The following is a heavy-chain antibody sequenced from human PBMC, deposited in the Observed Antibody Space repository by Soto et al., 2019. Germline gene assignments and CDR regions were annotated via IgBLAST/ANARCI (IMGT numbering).Heavy chain of an antibody. J-gene: IGHJ5*02. CDR1: GFTFRSFT. CDR2: ISSNSTYI. Sequence: GGSLRLSCAASGFTFRSFTMNWVRQAPGKGLEWVSTISSNSTYIYYTDALRGRFTISRDNAKNSLHLQMNSLRAEDTAVYYFTRDASRDSSARGWFDPWGQGTLVTVSS. V-gene: IGHV3-21*01. D-gene: IGHD4-4*01. CDR3: TRDASRDSSARGWFDP.